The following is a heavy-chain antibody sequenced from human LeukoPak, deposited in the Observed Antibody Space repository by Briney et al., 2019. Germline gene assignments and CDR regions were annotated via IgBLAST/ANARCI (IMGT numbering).Heavy chain of an antibody. V-gene: IGHV3-23*01. CDR3: AGEGDSRWGELSP. CDR2: ISGSDGTT. Sequence: PGGSLRLSCTASGFDFNKHAMTWVRQVSGKGLEWVSSISGSDGTTNYADSVKGRFIISRDNSKSTSNLQLNSLRAEDTAVYYCAGEGDSRWGELSPWGQGTLVTVSS. CDR1: GFDFNKHA. D-gene: IGHD3-16*02. J-gene: IGHJ1*01.